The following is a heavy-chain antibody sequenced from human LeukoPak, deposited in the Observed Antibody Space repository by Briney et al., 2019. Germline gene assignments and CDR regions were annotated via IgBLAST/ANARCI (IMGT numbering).Heavy chain of an antibody. CDR3: ERSRTQYDCFAP. CDR2: TYYRSTWYN. V-gene: IGHV6-1*01. D-gene: IGHD1-14*01. Sequence: SQTLSLTCAISGDSVSSNSVTWNWIRQSPSRGLEWLGRTYYRSTWYNDYAVSVRGRITVNPDTSKNQFSLHLNSVTPEDTAVYSCERSRTQYDCFAPWGQGIRVTVPS. CDR1: GDSVSSNSVT. J-gene: IGHJ5*02.